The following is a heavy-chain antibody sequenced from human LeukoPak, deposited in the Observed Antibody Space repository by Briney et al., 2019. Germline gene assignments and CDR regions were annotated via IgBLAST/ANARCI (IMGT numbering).Heavy chain of an antibody. Sequence: PGGSLRLSCAASGFTFSSYAMSWVRQAPGKGLEWVSAISGSGGSTYYADSVKGRFTISRDNSKNTLYLQMNNLRAEDTAVHYCARVPYSSGSFDYWGQGSLVTVSS. CDR1: GFTFSSYA. V-gene: IGHV3-23*01. CDR2: ISGSGGST. J-gene: IGHJ4*02. D-gene: IGHD6-19*01. CDR3: ARVPYSSGSFDY.